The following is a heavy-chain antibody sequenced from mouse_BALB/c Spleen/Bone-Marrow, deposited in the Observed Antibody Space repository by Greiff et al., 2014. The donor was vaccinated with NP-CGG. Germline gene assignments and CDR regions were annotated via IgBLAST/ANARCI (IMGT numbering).Heavy chain of an antibody. V-gene: IGHV5-6-3*01. CDR1: GFTFSNYG. CDR3: ARGYDYSSWFAY. Sequence: VQLKESGGGLVQPGGSLKLSCAASGFTFSNYGMSWVRQTPDKRLEMIATVNVNGDRTYHPDSVKGRFTISRDNAKNTLSLQMSSLKSEDTATYYCARGYDYSSWFAYWGQGTLVTVSA. CDR2: VNVNGDRT. J-gene: IGHJ3*01. D-gene: IGHD2-4*01.